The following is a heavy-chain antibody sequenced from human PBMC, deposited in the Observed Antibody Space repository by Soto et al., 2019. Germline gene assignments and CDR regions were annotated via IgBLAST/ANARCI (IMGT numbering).Heavy chain of an antibody. CDR1: GYTFTGCY. J-gene: IGHJ4*02. CDR2: INPNSGGT. CDR3: ARDLGGGGAKFWDPAPTRNFDY. Sequence: ASVKVSCKASGYTFTGCYIHWVRRAPGQGLEWMGWINPNSGGTNYAQKFQGRVTMTRDTSISTAYMELSRLRSDDTAVYYCARDLGGGGAKFWDPAPTRNFDYWGQGTLVTVS. V-gene: IGHV1-2*02. D-gene: IGHD1-26*01.